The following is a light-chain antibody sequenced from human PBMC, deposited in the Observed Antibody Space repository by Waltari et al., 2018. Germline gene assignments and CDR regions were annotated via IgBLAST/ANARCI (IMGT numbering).Light chain of an antibody. Sequence: VTITCRASQRISSWLAWYQQKPGKAPKLLIYKASSLESGVPSRFSGSGSGTEFTLTISSLQPDDFATYYCQQYNSYPYTFGQGTKLEIK. CDR3: QQYNSYPYT. CDR2: KAS. V-gene: IGKV1-5*03. J-gene: IGKJ2*01. CDR1: QRISSW.